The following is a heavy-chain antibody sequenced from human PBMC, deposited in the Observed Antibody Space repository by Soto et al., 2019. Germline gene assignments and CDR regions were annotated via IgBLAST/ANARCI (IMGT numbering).Heavy chain of an antibody. J-gene: IGHJ5*02. D-gene: IGHD3-10*01. Sequence: SETLSLTCAVSGDSISTGGYSWSSIRQPPGKGLEWIGCIYHSGSTYYNPSLKSRVTISVDTSKNQFSLKLSSVTAADTAVYYCARAGSYSPYNWFDPWGQGTLVTVPQ. CDR1: GDSISTGGYS. CDR3: ARAGSYSPYNWFDP. CDR2: IYHSGST. V-gene: IGHV4-30-2*03.